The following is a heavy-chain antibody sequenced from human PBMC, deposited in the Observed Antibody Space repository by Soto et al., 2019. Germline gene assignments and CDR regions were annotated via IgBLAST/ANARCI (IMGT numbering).Heavy chain of an antibody. J-gene: IGHJ4*02. CDR2: INAGNGNT. CDR3: ARDMGFGISDS. V-gene: IGHV1-3*01. D-gene: IGHD3-10*01. Sequence: QVQLVQSGAEVQKPGASVKVSCTASGYTFTSYAMHWVRQAPGQRLEWMGWINAGNGNTKYSQKFQGRVTITRDTSASTAYMELSSLRSEDPAVYYCARDMGFGISDSWGQGTLVNVAS. CDR1: GYTFTSYA.